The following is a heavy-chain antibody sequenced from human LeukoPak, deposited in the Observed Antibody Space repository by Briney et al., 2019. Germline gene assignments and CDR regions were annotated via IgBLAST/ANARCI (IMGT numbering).Heavy chain of an antibody. CDR2: IDPASGIT. Sequence: GASVKVSCKASGYIFSDYWIHWVRQAPGRGLECLGWIDPASGITNQPQKFQGGITVTRDTSASTVYMDLTGLTTDDTALYYCARVGAPGGLRPYHYHYWGQGTLVTVSS. J-gene: IGHJ4*02. V-gene: IGHV1-2*02. CDR3: ARVGAPGGLRPYHYHY. D-gene: IGHD3-16*01. CDR1: GYIFSDYW.